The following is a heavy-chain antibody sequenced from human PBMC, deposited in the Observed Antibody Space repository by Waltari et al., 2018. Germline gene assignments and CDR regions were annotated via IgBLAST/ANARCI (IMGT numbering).Heavy chain of an antibody. D-gene: IGHD2-15*01. CDR3: ARGRGVVAGYFDY. Sequence: QVQLQQWGAGLLKPSETLSLTCAVYGGSFSGYYWSWIRQPPGKGLEWIGEINHSGSTHYNPSPKSRVTISVDTSKNQFSLKLSFVTAADTAVYYCARGRGVVAGYFDYWGQGTLVTVSS. CDR1: GGSFSGYY. CDR2: INHSGST. J-gene: IGHJ4*02. V-gene: IGHV4-34*01.